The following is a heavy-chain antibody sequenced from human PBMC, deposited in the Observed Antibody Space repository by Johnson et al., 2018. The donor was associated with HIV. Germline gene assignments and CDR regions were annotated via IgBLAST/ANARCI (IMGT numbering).Heavy chain of an antibody. D-gene: IGHD1-7*01. CDR3: AKDSGANWNYGAFDI. CDR2: TRNKANSYTT. V-gene: IGHV3-72*01. J-gene: IGHJ3*02. CDR1: GFTFSDHY. Sequence: VQLVESGGGLVQPGGSLRLSCAASGFTFSDHYMDWVRQAPGKGLEWVGRTRNKANSYTTEYAASVKGRFTISRDDSKNSLYLQMNSLKTEDTAVYYCAKDSGANWNYGAFDIWGQGTMVTVSS.